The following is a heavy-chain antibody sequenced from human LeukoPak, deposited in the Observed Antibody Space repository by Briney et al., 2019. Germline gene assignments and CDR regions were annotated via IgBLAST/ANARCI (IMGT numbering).Heavy chain of an antibody. J-gene: IGHJ3*02. CDR3: ARDRAHYYGSSGHAFDI. D-gene: IGHD3-22*01. CDR1: GGSISSYY. V-gene: IGHV4-59*01. CDR2: IYYSGST. Sequence: KPSETLSLTCTVSGGSISSYYWSWIRQPPGKGLEWIGYIYYSGSTNYNPSLKSRVTISVDTSKNQFSLKLSSVTAADTAVYYCARDRAHYYGSSGHAFDIWGQGTMVTVSS.